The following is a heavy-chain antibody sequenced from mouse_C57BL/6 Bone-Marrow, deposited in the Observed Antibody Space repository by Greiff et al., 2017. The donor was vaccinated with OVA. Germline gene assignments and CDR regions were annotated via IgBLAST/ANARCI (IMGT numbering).Heavy chain of an antibody. CDR3: AKQGGNYPGYFDY. D-gene: IGHD2-1*01. V-gene: IGHV2-5*01. CDR2: IWRGGST. J-gene: IGHJ2*01. CDR1: GFSLTSYG. Sequence: VQLQQSGPGLVQPSQSLSITCTVSGFSLTSYGVHWVRQSPGKGLEWLGVIWRGGSTDYNAAFMSRLSITKDNSKSQVFFKMNSLQADDTAIYCCAKQGGNYPGYFDYWGQGTTLTVSS.